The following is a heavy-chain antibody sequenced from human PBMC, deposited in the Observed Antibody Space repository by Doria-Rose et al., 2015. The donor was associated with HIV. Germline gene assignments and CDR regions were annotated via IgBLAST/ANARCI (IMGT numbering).Heavy chain of an antibody. V-gene: IGHV3-9*01. CDR1: GFSFESYA. D-gene: IGHD3-3*01. J-gene: IGHJ6*03. CDR2: ISWDSGAK. Sequence: VQLVQSGGGLVQPGGSLRLSCVGSGFSFESYAMHWVRLAPGKGLEWVAGISWDSGAKGNADSVEGRFTISRDNAKKSVYLEMRSLRPEDTAFYYCAEAPIIGPKYYFYMDVWGKGTSVTVSS. CDR3: AEAPIIGPKYYFYMDV.